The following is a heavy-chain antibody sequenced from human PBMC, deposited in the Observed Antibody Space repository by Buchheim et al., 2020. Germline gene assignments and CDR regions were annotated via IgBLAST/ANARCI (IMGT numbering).Heavy chain of an antibody. J-gene: IGHJ4*02. CDR1: GFTFSNYW. CDR2: IKQDGSEK. CDR3: ARGSTTVTAKGYFDY. D-gene: IGHD4-17*01. V-gene: IGHV3-7*03. Sequence: EVQLVESGGGLVQPGGSLTVSCAASGFTFSNYWMNWVRQAPGKGLEWVANIKQDGSEKNYVDSVEGRFTISRDNGDNSIYFVVSSLRVEDTGVYYCARGSTTVTAKGYFDYWGQGAL.